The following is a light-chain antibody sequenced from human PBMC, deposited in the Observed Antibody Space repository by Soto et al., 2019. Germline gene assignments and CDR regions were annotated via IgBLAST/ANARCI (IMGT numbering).Light chain of an antibody. CDR1: QSVTNT. CDR2: YAS. CDR3: QQFYTWPVT. Sequence: RASQSVTNTLAWYQHKPGQAPRLLISYASRGATGIPSRFSGSGSGFYFKQTIANLLGLGFAVSYCQQFYTWPVTSALGTRVDIK. J-gene: IGKJ3*01. V-gene: IGKV3-15*01.